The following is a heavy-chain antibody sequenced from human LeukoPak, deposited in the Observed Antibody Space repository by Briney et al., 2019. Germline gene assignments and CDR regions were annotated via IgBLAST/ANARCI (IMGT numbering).Heavy chain of an antibody. D-gene: IGHD4-17*01. CDR2: INHSGST. V-gene: IGHV4-34*01. CDR1: GGSFSAYY. Sequence: PSETLSLTCAVYGGSFSAYYWSWIRQPPGKGLEWIGEINHSGSTNYNPSLKSRVTISVDTSKNQFSLKLSSVTAADTAVYYCARDPAKLTTVTGYFDLRGRGTLVTVSS. CDR3: ARDPAKLTTVTGYFDL. J-gene: IGHJ2*01.